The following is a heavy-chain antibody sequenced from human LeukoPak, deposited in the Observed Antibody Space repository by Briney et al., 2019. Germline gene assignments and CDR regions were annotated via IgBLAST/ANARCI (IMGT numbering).Heavy chain of an antibody. CDR2: IYYSGGT. V-gene: IGHV4-39*01. CDR1: GGSISSGTYY. J-gene: IGHJ4*02. CDR3: ARVWRSSSSPYFFDY. Sequence: SETLSLTCTVSGGSISSGTYYWGWIRQPPGKGLEWIGSIYYSGGTYYNPSLKSRVTMSVDTSKNQFSLKLSSVTATDTAVYYCARVWRSSSSPYFFDYWGQGTLVTVSS. D-gene: IGHD6-13*01.